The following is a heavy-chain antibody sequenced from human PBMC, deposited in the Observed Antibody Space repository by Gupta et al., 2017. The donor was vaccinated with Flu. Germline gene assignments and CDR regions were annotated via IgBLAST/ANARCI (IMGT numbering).Heavy chain of an antibody. D-gene: IGHD6-13*01. V-gene: IGHV1-69*06. J-gene: IGHJ4*02. CDR1: GGTLSSYA. CDR2: IIPIFGTA. Sequence: QVQLVQSGAEVKKPGSSVKVSCKASGGTLSSYAISWVRQAPGQGLEWMGGIIPIFGTANYAQKFQGRVTITADKSTSTAYMELSSLRSEDTAVYYCARVVYSSSWYSEGFLDYWGQGTLVTVSS. CDR3: ARVVYSSSWYSEGFLDY.